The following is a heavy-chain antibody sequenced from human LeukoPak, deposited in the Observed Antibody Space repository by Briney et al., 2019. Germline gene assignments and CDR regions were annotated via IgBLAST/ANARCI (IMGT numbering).Heavy chain of an antibody. J-gene: IGHJ4*02. CDR1: GFTFSNYG. D-gene: IGHD5-24*01. V-gene: IGHV3-30*18. CDR3: AKAGMATYFEREDY. CDR2: ISYDGGNK. Sequence: GRSLRLSCAASGFTFSNYGMHWVRQAPGKGLEWVAVISYDGGNKYYADSVKGRFTISRDNSRNTLYLQMNSLTAEDTAVYYCAKAGMATYFEREDYWGQGTLVTVSS.